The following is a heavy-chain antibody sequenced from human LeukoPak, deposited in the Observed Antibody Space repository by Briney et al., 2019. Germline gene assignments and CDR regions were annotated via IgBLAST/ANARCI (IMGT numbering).Heavy chain of an antibody. CDR2: FYYSGST. Sequence: SETLSLTCTVSGVSISSSSYYWGWIRQPPGKGLEWIGSFYYSGSTYYNPSLESRVTISLDTSKNHFSLKLRSVTAADTAVYYCARAETYSSGWYDAFFDYWGQGTLVTVSS. CDR3: ARAETYSSGWYDAFFDY. J-gene: IGHJ4*02. D-gene: IGHD6-19*01. CDR1: GVSISSSSYY. V-gene: IGHV4-39*02.